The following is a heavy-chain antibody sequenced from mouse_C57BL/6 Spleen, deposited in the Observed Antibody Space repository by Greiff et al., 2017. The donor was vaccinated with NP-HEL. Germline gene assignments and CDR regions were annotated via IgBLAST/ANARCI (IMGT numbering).Heavy chain of an antibody. CDR2: ISSGGDYI. Sequence: EVKLVESGEGLVKPGGSLKLSCAASGFTFSSYAMSWVRQTPEKRLEWVAYISSGGDYIYYADTVKGRFTISRDNAKNTLYLQMSSLKSEDTAMYYFTRDGEDGYHEAMDYWGQGTSVTVSS. V-gene: IGHV5-9-1*02. CDR1: GFTFSSYA. D-gene: IGHD2-3*01. CDR3: TRDGEDGYHEAMDY. J-gene: IGHJ4*01.